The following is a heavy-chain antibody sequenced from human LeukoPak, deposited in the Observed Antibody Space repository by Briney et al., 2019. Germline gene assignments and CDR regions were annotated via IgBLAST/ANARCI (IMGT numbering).Heavy chain of an antibody. J-gene: IGHJ6*03. Sequence: ASVKVSCKASGGTFSSYAMSWVRQAPGQGLEWMGGIIPIFGTANYAQQFQGRGTITADESTSTAYMELSSLRSEDTAVYCCARDGAYYYDSSGYYGDYYYYYYMDVWGKGTTVTVSS. CDR3: ARDGAYYYDSSGYYGDYYYYYYMDV. CDR2: IIPIFGTA. CDR1: GGTFSSYA. V-gene: IGHV1-69*13. D-gene: IGHD3-22*01.